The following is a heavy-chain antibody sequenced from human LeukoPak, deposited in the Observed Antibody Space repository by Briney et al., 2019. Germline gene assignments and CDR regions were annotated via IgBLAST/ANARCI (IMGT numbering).Heavy chain of an antibody. CDR1: GVSVSSGSYY. CDR2: ISYSGST. V-gene: IGHV4-61*01. CDR3: AREGFATTVVTRMIDY. J-gene: IGHJ4*02. D-gene: IGHD4-23*01. Sequence: SETLSLTCTVSGVSVSSGSYYWGWIRQPPGKGLEWIGYISYSGSTNYNPSLKSRVTISVDTSKSQFSLELSSVTAADTAVYYCAREGFATTVVTRMIDYWGQGILVTVSS.